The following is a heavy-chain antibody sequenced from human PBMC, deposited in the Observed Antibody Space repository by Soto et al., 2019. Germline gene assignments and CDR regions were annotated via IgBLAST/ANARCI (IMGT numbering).Heavy chain of an antibody. V-gene: IGHV1-69*06. CDR3: TTTPLNSSGGPDAFDI. CDR2: IIPQFAAA. J-gene: IGHJ3*02. Sequence: QVQLEQSGAEVKKPGSSVKVSCKASGGTFSSCPIYWVRQAPEQGLEWMGGIIPQFAAANYAQKFQGSVMITADKSTSTAYLELSSLRSEDTAVYYCTTTPLNSSGGPDAFDIWGQGTMVTVSS. CDR1: GGTFSSCP. D-gene: IGHD6-25*01.